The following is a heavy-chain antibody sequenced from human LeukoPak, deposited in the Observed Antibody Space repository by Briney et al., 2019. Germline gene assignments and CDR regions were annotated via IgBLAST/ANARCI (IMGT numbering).Heavy chain of an antibody. V-gene: IGHV4-59*08. CDR3: AMIRPRIAVAGGPRGGYFDY. CDR1: GGSISRYY. Sequence: SETLSLTCTVSGGSISRYYWSWIRQPPGKGLEWIGYIYYSGSTNYNPSLKSRVTISVDTSKNQFSLKLSSVTAADTAVYYCAMIRPRIAVAGGPRGGYFDYWGRGTLVTVSS. D-gene: IGHD6-19*01. J-gene: IGHJ4*02. CDR2: IYYSGST.